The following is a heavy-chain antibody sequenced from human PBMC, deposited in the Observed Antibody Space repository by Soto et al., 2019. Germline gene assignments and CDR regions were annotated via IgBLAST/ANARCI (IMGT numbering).Heavy chain of an antibody. CDR2: IYHSGST. D-gene: IGHD5-18*01. Sequence: TLSLTCDASGGSISSGGYTRIWIRQPPGKGLEWIGYIYHSGSTYYNPSLKSRVTISVDRSKNQFSLKLSSVTAADTAGYYCAGRDMDTAKAYPPDYRGQGTRVTVSS. V-gene: IGHV4-30-2*01. CDR3: AGRDMDTAKAYPPDY. J-gene: IGHJ4*02. CDR1: GGSISSGGYT.